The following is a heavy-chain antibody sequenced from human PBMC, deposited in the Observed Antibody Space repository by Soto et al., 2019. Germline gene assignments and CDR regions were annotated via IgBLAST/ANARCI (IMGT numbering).Heavy chain of an antibody. Sequence: QVQLQQWGAGLLKPSETLSLTCAVYGGSFSGYYWSWIRQPPGKGLEWIGEINHSGSTNYNPSLKXRVYIXXDTSKNQFSLKLSSVTAADTAVYYCARIGKQQLAVWGQGTTVTVSS. J-gene: IGHJ6*02. V-gene: IGHV4-34*01. D-gene: IGHD6-13*01. CDR3: ARIGKQQLAV. CDR1: GGSFSGYY. CDR2: INHSGST.